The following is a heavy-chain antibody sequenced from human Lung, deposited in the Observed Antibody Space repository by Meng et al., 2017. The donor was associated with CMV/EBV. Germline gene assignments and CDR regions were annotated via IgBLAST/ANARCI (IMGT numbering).Heavy chain of an antibody. CDR3: ARLFHTSLGTNYYYGMDV. V-gene: IGHV1-2*07. Sequence: SVXVSXXASGYTFIGYNIHWVRQAPGQGLEWMGWINPNTGATKFADMFQGRVTLTTDTSISTVYMELSRLKSDDTAVFFCARLFHTSLGTNYYYGMDVWGQGTXVTVAS. CDR2: INPNTGAT. J-gene: IGHJ6*02. D-gene: IGHD3-3*01. CDR1: GYTFIGYN.